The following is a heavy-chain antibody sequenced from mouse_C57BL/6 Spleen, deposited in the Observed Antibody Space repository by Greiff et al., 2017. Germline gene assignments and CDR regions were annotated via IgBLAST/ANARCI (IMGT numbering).Heavy chain of an antibody. D-gene: IGHD2-4*01. CDR3: APYYDYDGPWFAY. CDR2: IDPEDGDT. CDR1: GFNITDYY. J-gene: IGHJ3*01. V-gene: IGHV14-2*01. Sequence: VQLKQSGAELVKPGASVKLSCTASGFNITDYYMHWVKQRPEQGLEWIGRIDPEDGDTKSAPKFQGKATITADTSSNTAYLQLSSLTSEDTAVYYCAPYYDYDGPWFAYWGQGTLVTVSA.